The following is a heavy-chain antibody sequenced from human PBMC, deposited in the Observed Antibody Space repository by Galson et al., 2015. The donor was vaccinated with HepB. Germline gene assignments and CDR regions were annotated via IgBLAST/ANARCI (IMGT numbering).Heavy chain of an antibody. D-gene: IGHD3-16*01. CDR3: TRTLYTFSKADD. CDR2: ISSSSSYI. V-gene: IGHV3-21*01. J-gene: IGHJ4*02. CDR1: GFTFSSYS. Sequence: SLRLSCAASGFTFSSYSMNWVRQAPGKGLEWVSSISSSSSYIYYADSVKGRFTISRDNAKNTLYLQMNSLRAEDTAVYYCTRTLYTFSKADDWGQGTLVTVSS.